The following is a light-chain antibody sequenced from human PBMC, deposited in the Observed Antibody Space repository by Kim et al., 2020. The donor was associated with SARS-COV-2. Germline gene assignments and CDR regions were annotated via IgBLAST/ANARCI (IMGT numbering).Light chain of an antibody. J-gene: IGKJ2*01. CDR1: QTINNW. CDR2: DAS. CDR3: QQYDIPPFT. V-gene: IGKV1-5*01. Sequence: DIQMTQSPSTLSAFVGDRVTITCRASQTINNWLAWYQQKPGKAPKVLVFDASSLESGVPSTFSGSGSGTEFTLTISSLQPDDFATYYCQQYDIPPFTCGQGTKLEI.